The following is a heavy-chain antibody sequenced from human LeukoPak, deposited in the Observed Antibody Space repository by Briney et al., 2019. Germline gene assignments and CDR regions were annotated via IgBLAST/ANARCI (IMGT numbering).Heavy chain of an antibody. J-gene: IGHJ6*03. V-gene: IGHV4-30-2*01. CDR3: ARGARITIFGVVDSYMDV. CDR1: GGSISSGGYY. D-gene: IGHD3-3*01. Sequence: SETLSLTCTVSGGSISSGGYYWSWIRQPPGKGLEWIGYIYHSGSTYYNPSLKSRVTISVDRSKNQFSLKLSSVTAADTAVYYCARGARITIFGVVDSYMDVWGKGTTVTVSS. CDR2: IYHSGST.